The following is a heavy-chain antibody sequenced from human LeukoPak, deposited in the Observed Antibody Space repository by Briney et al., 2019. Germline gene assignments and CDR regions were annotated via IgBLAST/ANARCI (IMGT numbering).Heavy chain of an antibody. CDR1: GGTFSSYA. J-gene: IGHJ4*02. CDR3: ARSYDYVTLFDY. CDR2: IIPIFGTA. D-gene: IGHD3-16*01. V-gene: IGHV1-69*05. Sequence: SVKVSCKASGGTFSSYAISWVRQAPGQGLEWMGGIIPIFGTANYAQKFQGRVTITTDESTSTAYMELSSLRAEDTAVYYCARSYDYVTLFDYWGQGTLVTVSS.